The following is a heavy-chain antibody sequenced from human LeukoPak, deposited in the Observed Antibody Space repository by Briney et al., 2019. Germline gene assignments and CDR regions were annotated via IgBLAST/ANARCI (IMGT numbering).Heavy chain of an antibody. V-gene: IGHV3-23*01. Sequence: GGSLRLSCAASGFTFSSYAMSWVRQAPGKGLEWVSAISGSGGSTYYADSVKGRFTISRDNSKNTLYLQMNSLRAEDAAVYYCAKAPHIVVVPAARGAFDIWGQGTMVTVSS. D-gene: IGHD2-2*01. CDR1: GFTFSSYA. CDR2: ISGSGGST. CDR3: AKAPHIVVVPAARGAFDI. J-gene: IGHJ3*02.